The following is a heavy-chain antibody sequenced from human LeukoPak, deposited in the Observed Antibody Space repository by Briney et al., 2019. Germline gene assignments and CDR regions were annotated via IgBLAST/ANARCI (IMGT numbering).Heavy chain of an antibody. J-gene: IGHJ4*02. D-gene: IGHD5-18*01. CDR2: IWYDGSNK. CDR1: GFTFSNYG. V-gene: IGHV3-33*06. CDR3: AKDRDTAMEIDY. Sequence: GGSLRLSCAASGFTFSNYGMHWVRQAPGKGLEWVAVIWYDGSNKYYADSVKGRFTISRDNSKNTLYLQMKSPRAEDTAVYYCAKDRDTAMEIDYWGQGTLVTVSS.